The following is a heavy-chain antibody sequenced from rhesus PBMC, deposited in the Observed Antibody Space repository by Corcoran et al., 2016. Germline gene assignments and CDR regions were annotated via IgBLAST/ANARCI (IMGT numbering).Heavy chain of an antibody. Sequence: EVQLVESGGALAQPGGSLRLLCTASGFTFDDYAMHWVRQAPGKGLEWVSRISWNSGTIYYADSVKGRFTISRDNAKNSLFLQMDRLRAEDTAVYYCTRTGWYSGSYYFDYWGQGVLVTVSS. CDR1: GFTFDDYA. D-gene: IGHD3-16*01. V-gene: IGHV3-134*01. CDR2: ISWNSGTI. CDR3: TRTGWYSGSYYFDY. J-gene: IGHJ4*01.